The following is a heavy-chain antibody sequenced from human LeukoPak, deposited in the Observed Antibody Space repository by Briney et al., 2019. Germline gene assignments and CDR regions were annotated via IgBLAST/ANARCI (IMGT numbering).Heavy chain of an antibody. V-gene: IGHV3-7*01. Sequence: GGSLRLSCAASGFTFSNYWMTWVRQAPGKGLEWLANIKYDGSEKYYVDSVKGRFTISRDNAKNSLFLQMSSLRAEDTGVYYCAREKAFNDFLSDLDYWGQGTLVTVSS. J-gene: IGHJ4*02. D-gene: IGHD3-3*01. CDR1: GFTFSNYW. CDR3: AREKAFNDFLSDLDY. CDR2: IKYDGSEK.